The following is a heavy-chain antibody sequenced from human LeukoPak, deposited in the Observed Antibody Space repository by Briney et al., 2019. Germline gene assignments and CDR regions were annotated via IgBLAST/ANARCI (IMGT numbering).Heavy chain of an antibody. Sequence: SETLSLTCTVSGYSISSGYYWGWIRQPPGKGLEWIGSIYHSGSTYYNPSLKSRVTISVDTSKNQFSLKLSSVTAADTAVYYCARQGYYDSSGYYRDYWGQGTLVTVSS. V-gene: IGHV4-38-2*02. CDR2: IYHSGST. CDR1: GYSISSGYY. CDR3: ARQGYYDSSGYYRDY. J-gene: IGHJ4*02. D-gene: IGHD3-22*01.